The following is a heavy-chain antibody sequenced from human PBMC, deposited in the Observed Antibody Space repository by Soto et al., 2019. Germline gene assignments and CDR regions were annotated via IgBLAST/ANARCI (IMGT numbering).Heavy chain of an antibody. D-gene: IGHD3-22*01. V-gene: IGHV4-30-4*01. J-gene: IGHJ3*02. Sequence: PSETLSLTCTVSGGSISSGDYYWSWIRQPPGKGLEWIGYIYYSGSTYYNPSLKSRVTISVDTSKNQFSLKLSSVTAADTAVYYCARGHYDSSGYHLIDAFDIWGQGTMVTV. CDR1: GGSISSGDYY. CDR2: IYYSGST. CDR3: ARGHYDSSGYHLIDAFDI.